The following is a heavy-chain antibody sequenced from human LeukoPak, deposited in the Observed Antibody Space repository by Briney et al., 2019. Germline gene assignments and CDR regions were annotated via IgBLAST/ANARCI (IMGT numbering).Heavy chain of an antibody. CDR2: IDGSGSS. V-gene: IGHV4-38-2*02. CDR3: ARRELFGDYFDS. CDR1: GYSISSGYL. D-gene: IGHD3-10*01. J-gene: IGHJ4*02. Sequence: PSETLSLTCTVSGYSISSGYLWGWIRQPPGQGLEWIGSIDGSGSSYYNPSLKSRVTISVDTSKNQFSLKLSSVTAADTAVYYCARRELFGDYFDSWGPGTLVTVCS.